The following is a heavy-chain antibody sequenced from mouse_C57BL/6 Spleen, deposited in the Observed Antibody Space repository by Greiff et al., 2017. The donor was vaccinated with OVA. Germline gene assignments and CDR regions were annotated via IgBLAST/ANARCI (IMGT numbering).Heavy chain of an antibody. V-gene: IGHV1-15*01. D-gene: IGHD2-1*01. Sequence: VQLQQSGAELVRPGASVTLSCKASGYTFTDYEMHWVKQTPVHGLEWIGAIDPETGGTAYNQKFKGKAILTADKSSSTAYMELRSLTSEDSAVYYCTREVYSFDYWGQGTTLTVSS. CDR2: IDPETGGT. CDR1: GYTFTDYE. CDR3: TREVYSFDY. J-gene: IGHJ2*01.